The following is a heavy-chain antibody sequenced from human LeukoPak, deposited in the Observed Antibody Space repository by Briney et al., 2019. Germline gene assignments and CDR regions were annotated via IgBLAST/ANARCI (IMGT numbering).Heavy chain of an antibody. Sequence: SETLSLTCTVSGGSINSYYWSWIRQPPGRGLEWIGYIYYSGSTNYNPSLKSRVTISVDTSKNQFSLKMSSVTAADTAVYYCARARDGHINNWFDPWGQGTLVTVSS. CDR3: ARARDGHINNWFDP. D-gene: IGHD5-24*01. CDR2: IYYSGST. J-gene: IGHJ5*02. V-gene: IGHV4-59*01. CDR1: GGSINSYY.